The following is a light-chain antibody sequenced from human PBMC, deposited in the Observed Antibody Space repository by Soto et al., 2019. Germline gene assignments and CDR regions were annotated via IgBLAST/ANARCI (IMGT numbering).Light chain of an antibody. J-gene: IGLJ1*01. CDR1: GSDVGGYKY. CDR2: EVS. V-gene: IGLV2-14*01. CDR3: SSYTSSVTYV. Sequence: QSVLTQPASVSGSPGQSITISCTGSGSDVGGYKYVSWYQQYPGKAPKLIIFEVSNRPSGVSDRSSGSKSGNTASLTIAGLQAEDEADYFCSSYTSSVTYVFGTGTKVTVL.